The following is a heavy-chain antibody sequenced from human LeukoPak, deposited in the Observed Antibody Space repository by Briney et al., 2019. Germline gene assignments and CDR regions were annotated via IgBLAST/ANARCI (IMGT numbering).Heavy chain of an antibody. CDR2: IGIRSSTI. D-gene: IGHD5-12*01. CDR1: GFTFSNYN. Sequence: GGSLRLSCAASGFTFSNYNMNWVRQAPGKGLEWISYIGIRSSTIYYADSVKGRFTISRDNSKNTLYLQMNSLRAEDTAVYYCAKEGGASRFDYWGQGTLVTVSS. CDR3: AKEGGASRFDY. J-gene: IGHJ4*02. V-gene: IGHV3-48*01.